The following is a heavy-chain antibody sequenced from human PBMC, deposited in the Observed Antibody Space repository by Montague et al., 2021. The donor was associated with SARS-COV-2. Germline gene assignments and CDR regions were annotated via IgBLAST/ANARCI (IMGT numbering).Heavy chain of an antibody. CDR1: GVSVNNYY. J-gene: IGHJ3*01. D-gene: IGHD3-22*01. Sequence: SETLSLTCSVSGVSVNNYYWAWIRQTPEKGLEWIGYIYYTGSTNYNPSLRNRTTISIDTSANQFSLKLRSVTPADTAVYYCVRDFYDTSDYFQGTFDVWGHGTVVSFSS. CDR3: VRDFYDTSDYFQGTFDV. V-gene: IGHV4-59*02. CDR2: IYYTGST.